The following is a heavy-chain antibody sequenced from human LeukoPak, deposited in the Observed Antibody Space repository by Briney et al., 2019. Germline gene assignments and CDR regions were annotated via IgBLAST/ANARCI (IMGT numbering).Heavy chain of an antibody. J-gene: IGHJ6*02. Sequence: GSLRLSCAASGFTFSNYAMSWVRQAPGKGLERVSGISGSGGATYYADSVKGRFTISRDNSKNTLYLQMSGLRAEDTAVYYCAKKVITYYYGMDVWGQGTTVTVSS. V-gene: IGHV3-23*01. D-gene: IGHD2-21*01. CDR2: ISGSGGAT. CDR1: GFTFSNYA. CDR3: AKKVITYYYGMDV.